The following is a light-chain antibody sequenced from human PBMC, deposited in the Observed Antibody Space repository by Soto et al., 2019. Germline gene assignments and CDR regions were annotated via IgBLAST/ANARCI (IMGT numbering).Light chain of an antibody. CDR2: DVS. Sequence: QFALTQYAPVSGSPGPSITISCTGTSRDVGDFNYVSWYQQHPGKAPKLIIYDVSNRPSGVSNRFSGSKSGNTASLTISGLQAEDEADYYCSSYTSSSTLYVFGTGTKVTVL. V-gene: IGLV2-14*01. CDR1: SRDVGDFNY. J-gene: IGLJ1*01. CDR3: SSYTSSSTLYV.